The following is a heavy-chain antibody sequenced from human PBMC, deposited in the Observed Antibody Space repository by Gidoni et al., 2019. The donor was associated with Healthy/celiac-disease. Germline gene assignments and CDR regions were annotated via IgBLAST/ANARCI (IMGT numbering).Heavy chain of an antibody. CDR2: INSDGSST. V-gene: IGHV3-74*01. Sequence: EVQLVESGGGLVQPGGSLRLSCAASGFTFSSSWMHWVRQAPGKGLGWVSRINSDGSSTSYADSVKGRFTISRDNAKNTLYLQMNSLRAEDTAVYYCARSGQYCSSTSCTLYFDYWGQGTLVTVSS. CDR3: ARSGQYCSSTSCTLYFDY. J-gene: IGHJ4*02. CDR1: GFTFSSSW. D-gene: IGHD2-2*01.